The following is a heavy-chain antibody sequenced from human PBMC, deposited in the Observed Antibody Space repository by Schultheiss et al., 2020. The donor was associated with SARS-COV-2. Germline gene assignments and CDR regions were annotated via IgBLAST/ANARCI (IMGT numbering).Heavy chain of an antibody. CDR3: ARFAEQQLVLGGMDV. V-gene: IGHV3-21*01. Sequence: GGSLRLSCAASGFTFSSYSMNWVRQAPGKGLEWVSSISSSSSYIYYADSVKGRFTISRDNAKNSLYLQMNSLRAEDTAVYYCARFAEQQLVLGGMDVWGQGTTVTVSS. J-gene: IGHJ6*02. CDR1: GFTFSSYS. CDR2: ISSSSSYI. D-gene: IGHD6-13*01.